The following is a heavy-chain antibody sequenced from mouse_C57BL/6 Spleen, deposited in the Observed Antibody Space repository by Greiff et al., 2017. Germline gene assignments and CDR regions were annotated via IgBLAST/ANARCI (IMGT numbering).Heavy chain of an antibody. V-gene: IGHV1-26*01. CDR3: ARLGDYYAMDY. CDR1: GYTFTDYY. J-gene: IGHJ4*01. CDR2: INPNNGGT. Sequence: VQLQQSGPELVKPGASVKISCKASGYTFTDYYMNWVKQSHGKSLEWIGDINPNNGGTSYNQKFKGKATLTVDKSSSTAYMELRCLTSKDSAVYYCARLGDYYAMDYWGQGTSVTVSS.